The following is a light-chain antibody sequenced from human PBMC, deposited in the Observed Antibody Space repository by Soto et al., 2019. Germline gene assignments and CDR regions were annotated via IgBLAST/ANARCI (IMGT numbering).Light chain of an antibody. CDR2: GAS. CDR1: QSVSSSH. CDR3: QQYGSSPWT. Sequence: EIVLTQSPGTLSLSPGERATLSCRASQSVSSSHLAWYQQKPGQAPRLLIYGASSRATGIPDRFSGSGSGPDFTLTISRLEPEDFAVDYCQQYGSSPWTFGQGTKVEIK. V-gene: IGKV3-20*01. J-gene: IGKJ1*01.